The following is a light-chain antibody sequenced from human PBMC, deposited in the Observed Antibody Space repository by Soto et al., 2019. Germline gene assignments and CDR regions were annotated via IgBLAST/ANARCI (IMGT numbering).Light chain of an antibody. Sequence: QSVLTQPPSASAAPGQKVTISCSGSSSNIGNNYVSWYQQLPGTAPKLLIYDNNERPSGIPDRFSGSKSGTSATLGITGLQTGDEADYYCGTWDSSLSSVVFGGGTKVTVL. J-gene: IGLJ2*01. CDR1: SSNIGNNY. CDR3: GTWDSSLSSVV. V-gene: IGLV1-51*01. CDR2: DNN.